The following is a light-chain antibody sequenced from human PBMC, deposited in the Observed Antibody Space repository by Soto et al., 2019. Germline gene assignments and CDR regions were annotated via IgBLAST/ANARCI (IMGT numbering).Light chain of an antibody. Sequence: EVVLTQSPDTLSLSPGETATLSCRASQSVDRYVAWYQQKLGQAPRLLIYDAYTRATGVGARFTGSGSATDFSLTISSLQSEDFAVYYCQQYNNRPPWTFGQGTKVEIK. V-gene: IGKV3D-15*01. CDR1: QSVDRY. J-gene: IGKJ1*01. CDR3: QQYNNRPPWT. CDR2: DAY.